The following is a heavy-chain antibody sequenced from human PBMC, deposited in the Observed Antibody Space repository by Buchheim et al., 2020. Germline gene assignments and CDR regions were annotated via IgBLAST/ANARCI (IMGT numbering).Heavy chain of an antibody. CDR1: GFTLSNFE. CDR2: MSRSGRPT. Sequence: EVQLVESGGGLGQPGGSLRLSCVASGFTLSNFEISWVRQAPGKGLDWVSYMSRSGRPTYYADSVKGRFTISRDNAKNSVYMQMDSLRTEDTAVYYCAREDSSSSYYHGMDVWGQGT. D-gene: IGHD6-13*01. J-gene: IGHJ6*02. V-gene: IGHV3-48*03. CDR3: AREDSSSSYYHGMDV.